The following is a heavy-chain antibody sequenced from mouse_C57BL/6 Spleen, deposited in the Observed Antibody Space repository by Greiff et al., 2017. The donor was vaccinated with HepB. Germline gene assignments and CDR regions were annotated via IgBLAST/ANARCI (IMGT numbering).Heavy chain of an antibody. D-gene: IGHD6-2*01. Sequence: QVQLQQPGAELVRPGSSVKLSCKASGYTFTSYWMDWVKQRPGQGLEWIGNIYPSDSETHYNQKFKDKATLTVDKSSSTAYMQLSSLTSEDSAVYYCARGLSLYWYFDVWGTGTTVTVSS. CDR1: GYTFTSYW. CDR2: IYPSDSET. CDR3: ARGLSLYWYFDV. V-gene: IGHV1-61*01. J-gene: IGHJ1*03.